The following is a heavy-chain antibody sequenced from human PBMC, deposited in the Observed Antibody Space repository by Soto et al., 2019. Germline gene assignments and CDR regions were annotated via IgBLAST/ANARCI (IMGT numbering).Heavy chain of an antibody. CDR1: GFTFSSYA. J-gene: IGHJ4*02. Sequence: GGSLRLSCAASGFTFSSYAMNWVSQAPGKGLEWVGRIKSKTDGGTTDYAAPVKGRFTISRDDSKNTLYLQMNSLKTEDTAVYYCTTSTGYDILTGFQTFDYWGQGTLVTVSS. CDR3: TTSTGYDILTGFQTFDY. V-gene: IGHV3-15*07. CDR2: IKSKTDGGTT. D-gene: IGHD3-9*01.